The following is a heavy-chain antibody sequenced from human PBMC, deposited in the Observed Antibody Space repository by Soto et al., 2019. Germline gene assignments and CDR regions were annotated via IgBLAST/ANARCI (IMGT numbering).Heavy chain of an antibody. CDR2: ISSSSSYI. J-gene: IGHJ4*02. Sequence: GGSLRLSCAASGFTFSSYSMNWVRQAPGKGLEWVSSISSSSSYIYYADSVKGRFTISRENAKNSLYLQMNSLRAEDTAVYYCARAGGSSGWYLPIDYSGQGSMVAVSS. CDR3: ARAGGSSGWYLPIDY. CDR1: GFTFSSYS. D-gene: IGHD6-19*01. V-gene: IGHV3-21*01.